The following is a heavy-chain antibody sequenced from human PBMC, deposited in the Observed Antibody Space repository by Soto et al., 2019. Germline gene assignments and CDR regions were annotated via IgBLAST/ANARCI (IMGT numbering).Heavy chain of an antibody. D-gene: IGHD3-10*01. CDR1: GYTFTSYG. J-gene: IGHJ6*02. V-gene: IGHV1-18*01. CDR3: ARDLGPVLLWSRVPKNMDV. Sequence: QVQLVQSGAEVKKPGASVKVSCKASGYTFTSYGISWVRQAPGQGLEWMGWISAYNGNTNYAQKLQGRVTMTTDTSTSTAYMELRSLRSDDTAVYYCARDLGPVLLWSRVPKNMDVWGQGTTVTVSS. CDR2: ISAYNGNT.